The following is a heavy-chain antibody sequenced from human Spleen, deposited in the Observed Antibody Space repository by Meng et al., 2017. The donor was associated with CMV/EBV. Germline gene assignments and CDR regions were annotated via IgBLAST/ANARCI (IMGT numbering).Heavy chain of an antibody. CDR3: SRVLIVVVTSGIWERTFDV. CDR2: IRPSAYGGAP. D-gene: IGHD2-2*01. CDR1: GFTFADYA. V-gene: IGHV3-49*04. Sequence: GESLKISCTASGFTFADYAINWVRQAPGKGLEWLGFIRPSAYGGAPHHAASVTGRFTFSRDDSKSIAYLQMNSLESEDTAVYYCSRVLIVVVTSGIWERTFDVWGLGTMVTVSS. J-gene: IGHJ3*01.